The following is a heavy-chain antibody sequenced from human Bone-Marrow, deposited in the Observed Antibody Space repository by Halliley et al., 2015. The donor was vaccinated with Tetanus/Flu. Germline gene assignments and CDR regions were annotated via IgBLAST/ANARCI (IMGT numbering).Heavy chain of an antibody. V-gene: IGHV3-7*04. D-gene: IGHD4-17*01. CDR3: ARATVSLYGDYDFGFDY. Sequence: KKDGSEKNYVNSVKGRFVISRDNAKSALYLQVNSLRAEDTATYYCARATVSLYGDYDFGFDYWGQGTLVTVSS. CDR2: KKDGSEK. J-gene: IGHJ4*02.